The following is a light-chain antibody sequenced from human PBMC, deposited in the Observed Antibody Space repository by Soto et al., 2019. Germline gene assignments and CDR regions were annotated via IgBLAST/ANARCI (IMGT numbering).Light chain of an antibody. CDR2: GPS. J-gene: IGKJ1*01. V-gene: IGKV3-20*01. CDR3: HQYASYPQT. CDR1: QSVAKNY. Sequence: EIVLTQSPDTLSLSPGERATLSCRASQSVAKNYLAWYQQEPGQAPRLLIYGPSSRATGIPDRFSGSGSGTDFPLTISRLEPEDFAGNYCHQYASYPQTFGQGTKVEIK.